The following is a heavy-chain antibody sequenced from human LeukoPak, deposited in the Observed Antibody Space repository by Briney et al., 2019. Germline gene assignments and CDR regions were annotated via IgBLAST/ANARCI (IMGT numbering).Heavy chain of an antibody. V-gene: IGHV3-74*01. J-gene: IGHJ4*02. CDR3: AKDPVDMVRGVNGFDY. D-gene: IGHD3-10*01. CDR2: INSDGSST. CDR1: GFTFSSYW. Sequence: GGSLRLSCAASGFTFSSYWMHWVRQAPGKGLVWVSRINSDGSSTSYADSVKGRFTISRDNSKNTLYLQMNSLRAEDTAVYYCAKDPVDMVRGVNGFDYWGQGTLVTVSS.